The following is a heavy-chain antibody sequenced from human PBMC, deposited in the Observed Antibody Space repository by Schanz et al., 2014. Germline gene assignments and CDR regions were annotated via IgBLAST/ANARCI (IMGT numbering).Heavy chain of an antibody. CDR1: GFTFSSYA. Sequence: PCGPLLLTYAASGFTFSSYAMSWVRQAPGKGLELVSAISGSGYSSFYADSVKGRFTISRDHSRNPLFLQINSLRAEETVLYFCAKDTWDDSRLYRLPAYSARRSRELLMDYF. D-gene: IGHD3-22*01. V-gene: IGHV3-23*01. J-gene: IGHJ1*01. CDR3: AKDTWDDSRLYRLPAYSARRSRELLMDYF. CDR2: ISGSGYSS.